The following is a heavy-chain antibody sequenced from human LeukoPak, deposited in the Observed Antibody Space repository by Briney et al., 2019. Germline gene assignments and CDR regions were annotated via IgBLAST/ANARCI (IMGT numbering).Heavy chain of an antibody. V-gene: IGHV3-7*01. J-gene: IGHJ4*02. Sequence: GGSLRLSCVASGFTFRTYWMSWVRQAPGQGPEWVASIKHDGSKKYYADTVKGRFTISTDNAKNSLYLQMNSLRAEDTAVYYCAREWNWGQGSLVTVSS. CDR2: IKHDGSKK. CDR1: GFTFRTYW. CDR3: AREWN.